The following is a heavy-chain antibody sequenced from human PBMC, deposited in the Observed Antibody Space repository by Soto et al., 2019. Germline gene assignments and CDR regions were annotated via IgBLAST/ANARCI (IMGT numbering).Heavy chain of an antibody. CDR1: EFTFSSYW. D-gene: IGHD5-18*01. J-gene: IGHJ6*02. CDR3: AREGFSYGYGYYYYNGMDV. CDR2: INSDGSST. Sequence: GGSLRLSCAASEFTFSSYWMHWVRQAPGKGLVWVSRINSDGSSTNYADSVKGRFTISRDNAKNTLYLQIDSLRAEDTAVYYCAREGFSYGYGYYYYNGMDVRGQGTTVTVSS. V-gene: IGHV3-74*01.